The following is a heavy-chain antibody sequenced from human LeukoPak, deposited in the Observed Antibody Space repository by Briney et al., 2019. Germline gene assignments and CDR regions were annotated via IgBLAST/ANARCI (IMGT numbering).Heavy chain of an antibody. Sequence: GGSLRLSCAASGFTFNSYAMTWVRQAPGKGLEWVSLISGSGGATYYADSMKGRFTISRDNSKNTLYLQMNSLRADDTAVYYCAKEVSLSGLRYFDWSHDYWGQGTLVTVSS. J-gene: IGHJ4*02. CDR1: GFTFNSYA. CDR2: ISGSGGAT. V-gene: IGHV3-23*01. CDR3: AKEVSLSGLRYFDWSHDY. D-gene: IGHD3-9*01.